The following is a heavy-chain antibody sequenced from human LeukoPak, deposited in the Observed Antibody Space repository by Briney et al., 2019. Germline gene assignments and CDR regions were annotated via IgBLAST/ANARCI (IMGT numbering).Heavy chain of an antibody. CDR2: INRSGSS. V-gene: IGHV4-34*01. J-gene: IGHJ3*02. D-gene: IGHD3-10*01. CDR1: GGSFSGNY. CDR3: ARGMIGWFGELSGAFAI. Sequence: SETQSLACGVDGGSFSGNYWTCIRQPPGKWREWIGLINRSGSSNYNPSLKSRVTISVTTSKNQISRKLTAVTAADTAGYYAARGMIGWFGELSGAFAIWGHGTIVTVSS.